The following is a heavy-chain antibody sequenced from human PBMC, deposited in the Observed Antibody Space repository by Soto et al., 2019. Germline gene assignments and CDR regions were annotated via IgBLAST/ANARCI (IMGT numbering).Heavy chain of an antibody. J-gene: IGHJ6*02. V-gene: IGHV1-18*01. CDR2: ISAYDGNT. Sequence: ASVKVSCKASGYTFTSYGINWVRQAPGQGLEWLGWISAYDGNTNYAQILQGRVPMTTDTSTNTAYMEVRSLRSDDTAVYYCARGGYYDSSGSRNYYYYGMNVWGQGTTVTVSS. D-gene: IGHD3-22*01. CDR3: ARGGYYDSSGSRNYYYYGMNV. CDR1: GYTFTSYG.